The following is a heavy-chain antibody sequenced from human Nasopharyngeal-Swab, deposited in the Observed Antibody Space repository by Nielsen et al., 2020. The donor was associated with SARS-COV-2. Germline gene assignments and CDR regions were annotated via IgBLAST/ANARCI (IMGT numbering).Heavy chain of an antibody. D-gene: IGHD6-19*01. V-gene: IGHV3-23*01. J-gene: IGHJ4*02. CDR2: ISASGGST. CDR3: AKWAKYSSGWATGDY. Sequence: GESLKISCAASGFTFSSYAMSWVRQAPGKGLEWVSAISASGGSTYYADSVKGRFTISRDNSKNTLYLQMNSLRAEDTAVYYCAKWAKYSSGWATGDYWGQGTLVTVSS. CDR1: GFTFSSYA.